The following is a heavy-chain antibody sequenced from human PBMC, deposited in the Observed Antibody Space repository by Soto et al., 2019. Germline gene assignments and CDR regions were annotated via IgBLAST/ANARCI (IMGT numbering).Heavy chain of an antibody. J-gene: IGHJ4*02. Sequence: QVQLQESRPGLVKPSQTLSLTCTVSGGSISIGGYYWSWIRQHPGKVLEWIGYIHYSGSTYYNPSLTRRVTISVDTSKPQSSLKLSSVTAADTAVYYCAREPLTWGQGTLVTVSS. CDR1: GGSISIGGYY. V-gene: IGHV4-31*03. CDR2: IHYSGST. CDR3: AREPLT.